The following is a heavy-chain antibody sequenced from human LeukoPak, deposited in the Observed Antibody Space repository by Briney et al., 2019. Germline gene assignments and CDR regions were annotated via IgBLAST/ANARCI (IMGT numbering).Heavy chain of an antibody. D-gene: IGHD1-26*01. Sequence: PGGSLRLSCAVSGFTFSSDAMSCVRRAPGRGLGWVTAISGGVGSTYYADSVKGRFTISRDNSKNTLYQQMNSLRAEDTAVYYCAKDLGSDGDNWFDPWGQGTLVTVSS. J-gene: IGHJ5*02. V-gene: IGHV3-23*01. CDR1: GFTFSSDA. CDR3: AKDLGSDGDNWFDP. CDR2: ISGGVGST.